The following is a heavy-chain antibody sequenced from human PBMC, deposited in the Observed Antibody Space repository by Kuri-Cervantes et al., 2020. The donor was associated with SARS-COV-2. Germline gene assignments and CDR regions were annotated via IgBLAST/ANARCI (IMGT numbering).Heavy chain of an antibody. CDR1: GFTFSSYG. D-gene: IGHD6-19*01. J-gene: IGHJ6*03. CDR2: IWYDGSNK. CDR3: ARNAVAGTYYYYMDV. Sequence: LSLTCAASGFTFSSYGMHWVRQAPGKGLEWVAVIWYDGSNKYYADSVKGRFTISRDNSKNTLYLQMNSLRAEDTAVYYCARNAVAGTYYYYMDVWGKGTTVTRSS. V-gene: IGHV3-33*01.